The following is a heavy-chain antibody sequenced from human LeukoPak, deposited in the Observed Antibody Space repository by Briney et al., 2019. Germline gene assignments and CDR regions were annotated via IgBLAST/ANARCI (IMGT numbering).Heavy chain of an antibody. Sequence: PGGSLRLSCAASGFTFSSYWMSWVRQAPGKGLEWVANIKQDGNEKDYVDSVRGRFTISRDNSKNTLYLQMKSLSAEDTAVYYCAKESSMLRGAIVIYYFDFWGQGTLVTVSS. J-gene: IGHJ4*02. CDR3: AKESSMLRGAIVIYYFDF. CDR1: GFTFSSYW. V-gene: IGHV3-7*03. CDR2: IKQDGNEK. D-gene: IGHD3-10*01.